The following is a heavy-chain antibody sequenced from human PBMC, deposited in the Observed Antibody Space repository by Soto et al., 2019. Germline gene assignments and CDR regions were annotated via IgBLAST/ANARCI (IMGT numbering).Heavy chain of an antibody. D-gene: IGHD6-19*01. Sequence: QVQLVESGGGLVQPGGSLRLSCAASGFTFSDFYMTWIRQAPGKGLEWIAYIGSGGSPIYYADSVKGRFTISWDNSKKSLYLQMNSIRAGDTDMYFCSRAEYISGYWGQVTLGAVSS. CDR2: IGSGGSPI. J-gene: IGHJ4*02. CDR3: SRAEYISGY. CDR1: GFTFSDFY. V-gene: IGHV3-11*01.